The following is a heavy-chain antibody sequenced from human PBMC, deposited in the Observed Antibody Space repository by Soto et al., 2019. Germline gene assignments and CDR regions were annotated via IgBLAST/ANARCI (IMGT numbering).Heavy chain of an antibody. CDR1: GFTFSSYS. CDR3: ARARLGIYVFWSGYSTYYYYYYGMDV. CDR2: ISSSSSYI. D-gene: IGHD3-3*01. V-gene: IGHV3-21*01. J-gene: IGHJ6*02. Sequence: KPGGSLRLSCAASGFTFSSYSMNWVRQAPGKGLEWVSSISSSSSYIYYADSVKGRFTISRDNAKNSLYLQMNSLRAEDTAVYYCARARLGIYVFWSGYSTYYYYYYGMDVWGQGTTVTVSS.